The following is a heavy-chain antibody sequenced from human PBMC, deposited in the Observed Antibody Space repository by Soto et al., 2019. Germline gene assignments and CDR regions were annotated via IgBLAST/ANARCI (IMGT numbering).Heavy chain of an antibody. Sequence: ASVKLSCKASVCTGSSYGMHWVRQAPGQRLEWMGWINAGNGNTKYSQKFQGRVTITRDTSASTAYMELSSLRYEYTAVYYCAREVFWSGYLGLDPWGQGTLVTVSS. J-gene: IGHJ5*02. CDR1: VCTGSSYG. CDR2: INAGNGNT. CDR3: AREVFWSGYLGLDP. D-gene: IGHD3-3*01. V-gene: IGHV1-3*01.